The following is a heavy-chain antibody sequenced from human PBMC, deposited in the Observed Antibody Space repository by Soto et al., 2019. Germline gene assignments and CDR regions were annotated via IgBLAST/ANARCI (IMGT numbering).Heavy chain of an antibody. CDR2: INHSGST. J-gene: IGHJ6*03. Sequence: SETLSLTCAVYGGSFSGYYWSWIRQPPGKGLEWIGEINHSGSTNYNPSLKSRVTISVDTSKNQFSLKLSSVTAADTAVYYCARGNIVVVVAATYNYMDVWGKGTTVTVSS. CDR1: GGSFSGYY. D-gene: IGHD2-15*01. V-gene: IGHV4-34*01. CDR3: ARGNIVVVVAATYNYMDV.